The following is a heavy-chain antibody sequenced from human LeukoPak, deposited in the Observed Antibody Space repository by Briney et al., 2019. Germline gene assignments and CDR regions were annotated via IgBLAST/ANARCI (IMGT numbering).Heavy chain of an antibody. CDR2: IIPIFGTA. D-gene: IGHD6-13*01. Sequence: SVKVSCKASGGTFSSYAISWVRQAPGQGLEWMGGIIPIFGTANYAQKFQGRVTITADESTSTAYMELSSLRSEDTAVYYCARVHGRYSSSWEGSHFDYWGQGTLVTVSS. V-gene: IGHV1-69*13. J-gene: IGHJ4*02. CDR1: GGTFSSYA. CDR3: ARVHGRYSSSWEGSHFDY.